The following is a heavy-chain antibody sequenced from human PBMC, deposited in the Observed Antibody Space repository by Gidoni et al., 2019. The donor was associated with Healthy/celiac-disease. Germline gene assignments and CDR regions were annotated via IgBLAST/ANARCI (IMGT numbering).Heavy chain of an antibody. Sequence: EVQLLESGGGLVQPGGSLRLSCEAAGFTFSSYAMSWVRQAPGKGLEWVSAISGRGGSTYYADSVKGRFTISRDNSKNTLYLQMNSLRAEDTAVYYCAKVPPPSVAATGGPYGMDVWGQGTTVTVSS. J-gene: IGHJ6*02. CDR2: ISGRGGST. V-gene: IGHV3-23*01. D-gene: IGHD6-19*01. CDR3: AKVPPPSVAATGGPYGMDV. CDR1: GFTFSSYA.